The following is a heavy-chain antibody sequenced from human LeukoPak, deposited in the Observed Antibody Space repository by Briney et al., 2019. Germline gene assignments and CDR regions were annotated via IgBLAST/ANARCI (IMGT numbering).Heavy chain of an antibody. V-gene: IGHV4-4*02. CDR2: IYHSGST. J-gene: IGHJ6*03. CDR3: ARVSYYYDSSGYTENYYYYYMDV. CDR1: GGSISSSNW. D-gene: IGHD3-22*01. Sequence: PSETLSLTCAVSGGSISSSNWWSWVRQPLGKGLGWIGEIYHSGSTNYNPSLKSRVTISVDKSKNQFSLKLSSVTAADTAVYYCARVSYYYDSSGYTENYYYYYMDVWGKGTTVTVSS.